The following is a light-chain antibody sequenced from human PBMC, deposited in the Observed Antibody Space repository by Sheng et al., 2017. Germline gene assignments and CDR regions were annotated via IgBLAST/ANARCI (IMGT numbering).Light chain of an antibody. Sequence: EIVLTQSPGTLSLSPGERATLSCRASQSISNYLAWYQQKPGQAPRLLIYAASTRPTGIPDRFSASGSGSDFTLTISRLEPEDFAMYHCQLYGRHGRTFGQGTKVEVK. V-gene: IGKV3-20*01. CDR2: AAS. CDR1: QSISNY. CDR3: QLYGRHGRT. J-gene: IGKJ1*01.